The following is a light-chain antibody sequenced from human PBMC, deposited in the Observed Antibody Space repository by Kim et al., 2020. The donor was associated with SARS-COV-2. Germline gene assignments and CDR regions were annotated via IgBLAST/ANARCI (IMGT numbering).Light chain of an antibody. CDR2: DVS. J-gene: IGLJ3*02. CDR3: SSYASNIACV. V-gene: IGLV2-14*03. Sequence: GQSITISCTGTSSDVGHYNYVSWYQQHPGKAPKVMIYDVSKRPSGVSDRFSGSKSDNTASLTVSGLQAEDEADYYCSSYASNIACVFGRGTKLTVL. CDR1: SSDVGHYNY.